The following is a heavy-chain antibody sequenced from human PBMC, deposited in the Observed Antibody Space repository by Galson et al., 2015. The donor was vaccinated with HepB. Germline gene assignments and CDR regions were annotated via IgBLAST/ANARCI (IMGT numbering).Heavy chain of an antibody. CDR2: SRNRARGYST. CDR1: GYTFTNYH. V-gene: IGHV3-72*01. D-gene: IGHD4-23*01. J-gene: IGHJ4*02. CDR3: ARSEVTTVVTDFDS. Sequence: SCKASGYTFTNYHFHWVRQAPGKGLEWVGRSRNRARGYSTAYAVSVRGRFTVSRDDSKNSVFLQMNRLRSEDTAVYYCARSEVTTVVTDFDSWGQGTLVTVSP.